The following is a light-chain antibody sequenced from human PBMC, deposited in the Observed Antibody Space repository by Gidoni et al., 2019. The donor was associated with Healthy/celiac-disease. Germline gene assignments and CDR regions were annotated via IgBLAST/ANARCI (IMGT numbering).Light chain of an antibody. CDR1: QGINSA. CDR2: HAS. V-gene: IGKV1-13*02. Sequence: AIQLTPSPSSLSASVGDRVTITCRASQGINSALSWYQQKPGKAPDLLIYHASTLESGVPSRFRGSGGGTDFTLTISSLQPEDFATYYGQHSNSYPQTFGQGTKVEIK. CDR3: QHSNSYPQT. J-gene: IGKJ1*01.